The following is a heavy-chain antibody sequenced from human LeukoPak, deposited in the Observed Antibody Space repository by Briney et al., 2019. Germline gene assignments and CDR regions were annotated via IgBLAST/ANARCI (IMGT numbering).Heavy chain of an antibody. V-gene: IGHV4-59*12. CDR1: GGSISSYY. CDR2: IYYSGST. J-gene: IGHJ3*02. CDR3: ARDLYCSSTSCIDAFDI. Sequence: PSETLSLTCTVSGGSISSYYWSWIRQPPGKGLEWIGYIYYSGSTNYNPSLKSRVTMSVDTSKNQFSLKLSPVTAADTAVYYCARDLYCSSTSCIDAFDIWGQGTMVTVSS. D-gene: IGHD2-2*01.